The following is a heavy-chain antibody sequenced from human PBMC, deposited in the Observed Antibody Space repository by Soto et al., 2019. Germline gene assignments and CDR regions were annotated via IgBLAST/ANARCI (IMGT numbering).Heavy chain of an antibody. V-gene: IGHV4-59*01. CDR1: GGSISSYY. CDR2: IYYSGST. CDR3: ARAPRCGDWSRRRKTESGYWYFDL. D-gene: IGHD2-21*02. Sequence: SETLSLTCSVSGGSISSYYWGWIRQPPGKGLEWIGYIYYSGSTNYNPSLKSRVTISVDPSKNQFSLKLSSVTAADTAVYYCARAPRCGDWSRRRKTESGYWYFDLWGRGTLVTVS. J-gene: IGHJ2*01.